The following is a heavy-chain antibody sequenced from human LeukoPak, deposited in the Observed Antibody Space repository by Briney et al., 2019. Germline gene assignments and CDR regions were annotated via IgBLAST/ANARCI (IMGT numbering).Heavy chain of an antibody. V-gene: IGHV3-20*04. CDR1: GFTFDDYG. CDR3: ARTVSSAGWSDDAFDI. Sequence: GGSLRLSCAASGFTFDDYGMSWARQAPGKGLESVSGINWDGGSTGYADSVKGRFTISRDNAKNFLYLQMNSLRAEDTALYYCARTVSSAGWSDDAFDIWGQGTMVTVSS. D-gene: IGHD6-19*01. CDR2: INWDGGST. J-gene: IGHJ3*02.